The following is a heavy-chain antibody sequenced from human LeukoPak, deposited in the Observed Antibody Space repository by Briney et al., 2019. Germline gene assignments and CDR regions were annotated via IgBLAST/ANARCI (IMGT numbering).Heavy chain of an antibody. V-gene: IGHV4-59*12. D-gene: IGHD1-26*01. Sequence: SETLSLTCTVSGGSISSYYWSWIRQPPGKGLEWIGYIYYSGSTNYNPSLKSRVTISVDTSKNQFSLQLNSVIPEDAAVYYCAGSVGATDAFDIWGQGTMVTVSS. J-gene: IGHJ3*02. CDR1: GGSISSYY. CDR2: IYYSGST. CDR3: AGSVGATDAFDI.